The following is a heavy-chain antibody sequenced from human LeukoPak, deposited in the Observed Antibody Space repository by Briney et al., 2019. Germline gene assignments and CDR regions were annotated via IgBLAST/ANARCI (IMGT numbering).Heavy chain of an antibody. Sequence: SETLSLTCTVSGGSISSGSYYWSWIRQPAGKGLEWIGRIYTSGSTNDNPSLKSRVTMSVETSKNQFSLKVTSVTAADTAVYYCARNGGGDSSGYYQYDAFDIWGQGTMVTVSS. J-gene: IGHJ3*02. CDR3: ARNGGGDSSGYYQYDAFDI. CDR1: GGSISSGSYY. CDR2: IYTSGST. V-gene: IGHV4-61*02. D-gene: IGHD3-22*01.